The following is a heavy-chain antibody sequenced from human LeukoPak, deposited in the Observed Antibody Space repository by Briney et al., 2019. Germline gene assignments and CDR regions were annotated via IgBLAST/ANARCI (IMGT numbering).Heavy chain of an antibody. V-gene: IGHV3-30-3*01. Sequence: GRFLRLSCAASGFTFSSYAMHWVRQAPGKGLEWVAVISYDGSNKYYADSVKGRFTISRDNSKNTLYLQMNSLRAEDTAVYYCARDNSRFGESANYWGQGTLVTVSS. D-gene: IGHD3-10*01. CDR2: ISYDGSNK. CDR3: ARDNSRFGESANY. J-gene: IGHJ4*02. CDR1: GFTFSSYA.